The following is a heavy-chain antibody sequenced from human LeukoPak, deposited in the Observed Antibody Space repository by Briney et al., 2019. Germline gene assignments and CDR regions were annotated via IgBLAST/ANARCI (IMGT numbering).Heavy chain of an antibody. Sequence: REAPGXXVEWVAVISYDGGNKYYADSVKGRFTISRDNSKNTLYLQMNSLRAEDTAVYYCARDRGYFTMIPRYYFDYWGQGTLVTVSS. CDR3: ARDRGYFTMIPRYYFDY. V-gene: IGHV3-30*04. J-gene: IGHJ4*02. D-gene: IGHD3-22*01. CDR2: ISYDGGNK.